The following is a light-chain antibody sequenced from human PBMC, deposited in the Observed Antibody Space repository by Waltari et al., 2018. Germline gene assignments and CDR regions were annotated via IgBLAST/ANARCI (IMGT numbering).Light chain of an antibody. Sequence: EIVLTQSRATLSLSRGERATLLCRASQSVSSYLAWYQQKPGQSPRLLLPNASNTAPGIPVRFSGSGYGTDSTLTISSREPEDFAISDYQQRGDWPPAITFGEGTRLEIK. V-gene: IGKV3-11*01. CDR2: NAS. J-gene: IGKJ5*01. CDR1: QSVSSY. CDR3: QQRGDWPPAIT.